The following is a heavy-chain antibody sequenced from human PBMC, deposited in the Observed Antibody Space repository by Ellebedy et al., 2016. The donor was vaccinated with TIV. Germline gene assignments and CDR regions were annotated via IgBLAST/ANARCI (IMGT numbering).Heavy chain of an antibody. CDR1: GFTFSSYG. V-gene: IGHV3-30*18. Sequence: GESLKISXAASGFTFSSYGMHWVRQAPGKGLEWVAVISYDGSNKYYADSVKGRFTISRDNSKNTLYLQMNSLRAEDTAVYYCAKEKGGTVTTFDYWGQGTLVTVSS. CDR3: AKEKGGTVTTFDY. J-gene: IGHJ4*02. CDR2: ISYDGSNK. D-gene: IGHD4-17*01.